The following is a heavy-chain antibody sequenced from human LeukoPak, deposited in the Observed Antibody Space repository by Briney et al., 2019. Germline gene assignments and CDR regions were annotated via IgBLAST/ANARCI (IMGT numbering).Heavy chain of an antibody. CDR1: GYTFTDYD. V-gene: IGHV1-24*01. CDR3: ASAAGTTLDY. J-gene: IGHJ4*02. Sequence: ASVRVSCKTSGYTFTDYDITWVRQAPGQGLEWMGGFDPEDGETIYAQKFQGRVTMTEDTSTDTAYMELSSLRSEDTAVYYCASAAGTTLDYWGQGTLVTVSS. D-gene: IGHD6-13*01. CDR2: FDPEDGET.